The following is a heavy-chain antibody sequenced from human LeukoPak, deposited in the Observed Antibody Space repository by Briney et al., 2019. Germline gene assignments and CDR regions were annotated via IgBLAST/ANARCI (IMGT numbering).Heavy chain of an antibody. CDR3: ARDGVRYSGYDTYYFDY. V-gene: IGHV3-7*01. CDR1: GFTFSSYW. CDR2: IKQDGSEK. D-gene: IGHD5-12*01. Sequence: PGGSLRLSCEASGFTFSSYWMSWVRQAPGKGLEWVANIKQDGSEKYYVDSVKGRFTISRDNAKNSLYLQMNSLRAEDTAVYYCARDGVRYSGYDTYYFDYWGQGTLVTVSS. J-gene: IGHJ4*02.